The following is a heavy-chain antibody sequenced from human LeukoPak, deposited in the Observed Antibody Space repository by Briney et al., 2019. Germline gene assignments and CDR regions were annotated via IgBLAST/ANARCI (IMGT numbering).Heavy chain of an antibody. CDR2: ISYDGRNK. J-gene: IGHJ5*02. V-gene: IGHV3-30*18. D-gene: IGHD2-15*01. CDR1: GFTFNNYG. Sequence: GKSLRLSCAASGFTFNNYGMHWVRQAPGKGLEWVAVISYDGRNKHYPDSVKGRFTISRDNSKNTLYLQMNSLRAEETAVYYCAKVSGEVAFNWFAPWGREPWSPSPQ. CDR3: AKVSGEVAFNWFAP.